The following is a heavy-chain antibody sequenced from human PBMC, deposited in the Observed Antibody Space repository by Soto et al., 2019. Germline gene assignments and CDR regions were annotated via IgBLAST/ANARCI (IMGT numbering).Heavy chain of an antibody. CDR1: GVSISSSHW. J-gene: IGHJ4*02. CDR2: IYHSGST. CDR3: AGGDGSGNYFI. V-gene: IGHV4-4*02. D-gene: IGHD3-10*01. Sequence: QVQLQESGPGQVRPSGTLSLTCAVSGVSISSSHWWTWVRQTPGKGLEWIGEIYHSGSTNYNPSLKSRVTISVDKSKNQFSLRLTSVTAADTAVYYCAGGDGSGNYFIWGQGTLVTVTS.